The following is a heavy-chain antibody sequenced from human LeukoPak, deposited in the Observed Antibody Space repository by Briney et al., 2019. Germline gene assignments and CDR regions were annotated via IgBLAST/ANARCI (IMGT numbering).Heavy chain of an antibody. V-gene: IGHV1-8*01. J-gene: IGHJ4*02. CDR2: MNPNSGNT. D-gene: IGHD3-22*01. CDR3: ARGNYYFDSSGHYPVPDY. CDR1: GYTFTSYD. Sequence: ASVKVSCKASGYTFTSYDINWVRQATGQGLEWMGWMNPNSGNTGYAQNFQGRVTITRDTAASTAYMDLSSLRSEDTAVYYCARGNYYFDSSGHYPVPDYWGQGTLVTVSS.